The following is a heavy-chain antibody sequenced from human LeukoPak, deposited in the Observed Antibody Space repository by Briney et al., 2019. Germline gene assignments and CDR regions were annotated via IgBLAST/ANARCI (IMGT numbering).Heavy chain of an antibody. J-gene: IGHJ4*02. Sequence: GGSLRLSCAASGFTFSSYAMHWVRQAPGKGLEWVAVISYDGSNKYYADSVKGRFTISRDNSKNTLYLQMNSLRAEDAAVYYCARNDYWGQGTLVTVSS. CDR3: ARNDY. V-gene: IGHV3-30-3*01. CDR2: ISYDGSNK. CDR1: GFTFSSYA.